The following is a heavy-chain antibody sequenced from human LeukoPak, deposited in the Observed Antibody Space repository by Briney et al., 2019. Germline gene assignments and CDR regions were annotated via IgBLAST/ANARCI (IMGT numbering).Heavy chain of an antibody. V-gene: IGHV3-7*01. J-gene: IGHJ4*02. CDR1: GFTFSSYW. CDR2: INHNGNVN. D-gene: IGHD3-22*01. CDR3: ARVFHYDSSGVDY. Sequence: GGSLRLSCAASGFTFSSYWMNWARQAPGKGLEWVASINHNGNVNYYVDSVKGRFTISRDNAKNSLYLQMNSLRAEDTAVYYCARVFHYDSSGVDYWGQGTLVTVSS.